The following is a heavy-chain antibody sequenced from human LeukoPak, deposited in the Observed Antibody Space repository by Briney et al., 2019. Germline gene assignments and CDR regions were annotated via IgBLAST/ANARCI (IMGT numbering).Heavy chain of an antibody. J-gene: IGHJ6*02. Sequence: GGSLRLSCAASGFTVSSNYISWVRQAPGKGLEWVSVIYSGGSTYYADSVKGRFTISRDNSKNTLYLQMNSLRAEDTAVYYCARDWAAAGTGYYYGMDVWGQGTTVTVSS. D-gene: IGHD6-13*01. CDR2: IYSGGST. CDR1: GFTVSSNY. CDR3: ARDWAAAGTGYYYGMDV. V-gene: IGHV3-66*01.